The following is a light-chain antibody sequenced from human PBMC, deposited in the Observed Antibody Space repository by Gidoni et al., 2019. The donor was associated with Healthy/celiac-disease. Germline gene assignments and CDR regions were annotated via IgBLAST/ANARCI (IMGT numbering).Light chain of an antibody. J-gene: IGKJ4*01. CDR2: AAS. V-gene: IGKV1-39*01. Sequence: DIQMTQSPSSLSASVGDRVTITCRASQSIRSYLNCYQQKPGKDPKLLIYAASSLQSGVPSRFSGSGSGTDFTLTISSLQPEDFATYYCQQSYSTRGTFGGGTKVEIK. CDR1: QSIRSY. CDR3: QQSYSTRGT.